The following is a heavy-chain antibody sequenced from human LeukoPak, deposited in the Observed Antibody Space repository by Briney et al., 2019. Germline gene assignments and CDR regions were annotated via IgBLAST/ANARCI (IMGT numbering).Heavy chain of an antibody. J-gene: IGHJ6*02. Sequence: GGSLRLSCVASEFTFSNYEMNWVRQAPGKGLEWVSYISSSGTTIYYADSVKGRVTISRDNAKNSLYLQMNSLRADDTAVYYCARGRGFGKSLYYYYGMDVWGQGTTVTVSS. CDR1: EFTFSNYE. D-gene: IGHD3-10*01. V-gene: IGHV3-48*03. CDR3: ARGRGFGKSLYYYYGMDV. CDR2: ISSSGTTI.